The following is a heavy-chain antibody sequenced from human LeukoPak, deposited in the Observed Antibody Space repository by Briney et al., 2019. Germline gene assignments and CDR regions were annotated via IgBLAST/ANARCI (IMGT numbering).Heavy chain of an antibody. CDR2: IYYSGST. CDR3: ARSGRHYDSSGYWT. CDR1: GVSLSSYY. J-gene: IGHJ5*02. D-gene: IGHD3-22*01. V-gene: IGHV4-59*01. Sequence: SGTLSLTCAVSGVSLSSYYGSWIRQPPGKGLEWVGYIYYSGSTKYNPSLKSRVTISVDTSKNQLYLKMSSVTAADTAVYYCARSGRHYDSSGYWTWGQGTMVTVSS.